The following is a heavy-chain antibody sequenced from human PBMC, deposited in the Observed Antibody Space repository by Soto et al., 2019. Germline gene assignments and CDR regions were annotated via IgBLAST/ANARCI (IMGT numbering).Heavy chain of an antibody. CDR3: ARDPGTDYYFDY. CDR1: GYTFTSYY. J-gene: IGHJ4*02. Sequence: ASVKVSCKASGYTFTSYYVHWVRQAPGQGLEWMGIINPSGGSTSYAQKFQGRVTMTRDTSTSTVYMELSSLRSEDTAVYYCARDPGTDYYFDYWGQGTLVTVSS. D-gene: IGHD1-1*01. CDR2: INPSGGST. V-gene: IGHV1-46*03.